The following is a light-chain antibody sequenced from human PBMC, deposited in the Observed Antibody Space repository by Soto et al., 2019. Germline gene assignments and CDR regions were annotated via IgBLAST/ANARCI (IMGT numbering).Light chain of an antibody. CDR2: GKI. Sequence: QSVLTQPPSVSGAPGQRVTISCPGSSSNIGAGYDVTWYKQRPGTAPKLLIFGKINRPSGVPDRFSGSKSGTSASLAITGLQAEDEGDYYCQSYDSTLNARYVFGTGTKVTVL. CDR1: SSNIGAGYD. CDR3: QSYDSTLNARYV. V-gene: IGLV1-40*01. J-gene: IGLJ1*01.